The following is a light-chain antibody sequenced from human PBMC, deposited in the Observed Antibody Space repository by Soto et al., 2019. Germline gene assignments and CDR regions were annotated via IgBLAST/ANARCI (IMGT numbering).Light chain of an antibody. J-gene: IGLJ2*01. Sequence: QTVVTQEPSLTMSPGGTVTLTCATSTGAVTSGYYPNWFQQKPGQAPRALIYSTNNTYSWTPARFSGSLLGGKAALTLSGVQPEDEADYYCLLYYGGQLGVFGGGTKLTVL. CDR2: STN. CDR3: LLYYGGQLGV. CDR1: TGAVTSGYY. V-gene: IGLV7-43*01.